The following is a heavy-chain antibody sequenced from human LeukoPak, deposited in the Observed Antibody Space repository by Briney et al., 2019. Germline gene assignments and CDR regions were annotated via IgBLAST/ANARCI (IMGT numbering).Heavy chain of an antibody. V-gene: IGHV3-30-3*01. CDR2: ITYDGSNK. J-gene: IGHJ4*02. D-gene: IGHD2/OR15-2a*01. Sequence: GFLRLSCAAGGFNFSSYSMRVGRQAPGKGLEWVAVITYDGSNKYYAASVKGRFTISRDNSKNTLYLQMNSLRAKDTAMYYCARDYFKDYWGQGTLVTVSS. CDR1: GFNFSSYS. CDR3: ARDYFKDY.